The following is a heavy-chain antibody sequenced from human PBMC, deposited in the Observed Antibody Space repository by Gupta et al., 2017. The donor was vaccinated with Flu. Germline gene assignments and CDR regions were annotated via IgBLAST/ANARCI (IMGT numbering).Heavy chain of an antibody. J-gene: IGHJ5*02. D-gene: IGHD2-2*01. Sequence: EVHLVESGGGLVKPGGSLRLSCAASGFNFNDAWMSWVRQAPGKGLEWVGRIKSKRGGETTDYAAPVKGRFSISRDDSNNKLYLQMNSLKSEDTAVYFCTWVVPAATFGRWGQGTLVTVSS. CDR1: GFNFNDAW. CDR3: TWVVPAATFGR. V-gene: IGHV3-15*01. CDR2: IKSKRGGETT.